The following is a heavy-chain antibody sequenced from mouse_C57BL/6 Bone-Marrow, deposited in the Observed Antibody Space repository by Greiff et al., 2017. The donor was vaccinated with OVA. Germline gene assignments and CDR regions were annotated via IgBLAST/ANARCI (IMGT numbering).Heavy chain of an antibody. CDR2: IYPRSGNT. V-gene: IGHV1-81*01. CDR3: ARSGGLTFFAY. Sequence: QVHVKQSGAELARPGASVKLSCKASGYTFTSYGISWVKQRTRQGLEWIGEIYPRSGNTYYNEKFKGKATLTADKSSSTAYMELRSLTSEDSAVYFCARSGGLTFFAYWGQGTLVTVSA. D-gene: IGHD2-4*01. CDR1: GYTFTSYG. J-gene: IGHJ3*01.